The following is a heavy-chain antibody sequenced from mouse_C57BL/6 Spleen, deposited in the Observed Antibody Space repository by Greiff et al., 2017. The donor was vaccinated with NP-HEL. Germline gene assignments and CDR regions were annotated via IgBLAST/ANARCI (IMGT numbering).Heavy chain of an antibody. CDR1: GYTFTSYW. CDR3: ATHPSYGNYEAWFAY. V-gene: IGHV1-52*01. J-gene: IGHJ3*01. Sequence: QVQLKQPGAELVRPGSSVKLSCKASGYTFTSYWMHWVKQRPIQGLEWIGNIDPSDSDTHYNQKFKDKATLTVDKSSSTAYMQLSRLTSEDSAVYDCATHPSYGNYEAWFAYWGQGTLVTVSA. CDR2: IDPSDSDT. D-gene: IGHD2-1*01.